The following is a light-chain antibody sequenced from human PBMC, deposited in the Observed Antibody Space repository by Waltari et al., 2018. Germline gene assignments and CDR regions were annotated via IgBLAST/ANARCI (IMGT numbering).Light chain of an antibody. CDR3: QKYNSAPLT. J-gene: IGKJ4*01. CDR2: AAS. V-gene: IGKV1-27*01. Sequence: DIQMTQSPSSLSASVGDRAPITCRASQGISNYLSWSQQKPGKVPKLLLYAASTLQSEVPSRFSGSGSGTDFTLTISSLQPEDVATYYCQKYNSAPLTFGGGTKVGIK. CDR1: QGISNY.